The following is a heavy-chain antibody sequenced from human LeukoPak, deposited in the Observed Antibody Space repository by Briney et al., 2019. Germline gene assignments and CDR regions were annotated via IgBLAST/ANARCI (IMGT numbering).Heavy chain of an antibody. CDR2: LYSDDTT. CDR3: ARGGGYYAIDY. Sequence: GGSLRLSCAASGFTVSSNHMNWVRQAPGKGLEWVSVLYSDDTTYYADSVKGRFTISRDNSKNTLYLQMNNLRAEDTAVYYCARGGGYYAIDYWGQGTLVTVSS. CDR1: GFTVSSNH. V-gene: IGHV3-53*01. J-gene: IGHJ4*02. D-gene: IGHD1-26*01.